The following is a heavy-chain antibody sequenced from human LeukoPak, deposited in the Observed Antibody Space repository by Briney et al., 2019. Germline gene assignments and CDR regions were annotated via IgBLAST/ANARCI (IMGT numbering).Heavy chain of an antibody. J-gene: IGHJ5*02. CDR1: GYTFTSYG. D-gene: IGHD3-10*01. CDR2: ISAYNGNT. V-gene: IGHV1-18*01. CDR3: ARDGKITMVRGGEIWFDP. Sequence: ASVKVSCKASGYTFTSYGISWVRQAPGQGLEWMGWISAYNGNTNYAQKLQGRVTMTTDTSTSTAYIELRSLRSDDTAVYYCARDGKITMVRGGEIWFDPWGQGTLVTVSS.